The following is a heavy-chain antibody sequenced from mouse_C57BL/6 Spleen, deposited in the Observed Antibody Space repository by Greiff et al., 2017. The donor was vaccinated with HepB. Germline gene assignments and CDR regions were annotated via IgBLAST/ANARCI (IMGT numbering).Heavy chain of an antibody. CDR1: GFTFTDYY. V-gene: IGHV7-3*01. Sequence: EVKLVESGGGLVQPGGSLSLSCAASGFTFTDYYMSWVRQPPGKALEWLGFIRNKANGYTTEYSASVKGRFTISRDNSQSILYLQMNALRAEDSATYYCARYPYYYGRSGYFDVWGTGTTVTVSS. CDR2: IRNKANGYTT. J-gene: IGHJ1*03. D-gene: IGHD1-1*01. CDR3: ARYPYYYGRSGYFDV.